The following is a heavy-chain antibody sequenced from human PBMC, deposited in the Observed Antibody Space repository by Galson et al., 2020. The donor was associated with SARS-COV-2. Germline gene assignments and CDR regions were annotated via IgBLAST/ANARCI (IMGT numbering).Heavy chain of an antibody. D-gene: IGHD4-17*01. J-gene: IGHJ5*02. Sequence: GASLKISCKASGYTFTNYEINWVRQAPGQGLEWMGWMHPNSGNTGYAQKFQGRVTMTRTTSISTAYMELNSLTSEDTAVYYCARSYDDFATLFDPWGQGTLVTVSS. V-gene: IGHV1-8*01. CDR2: MHPNSGNT. CDR1: GYTFTNYE. CDR3: ARSYDDFATLFDP.